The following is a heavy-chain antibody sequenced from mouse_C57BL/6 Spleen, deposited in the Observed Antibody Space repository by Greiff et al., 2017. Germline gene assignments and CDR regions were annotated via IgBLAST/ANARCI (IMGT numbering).Heavy chain of an antibody. CDR3: ARRGDLRSYAMDY. CDR2: IYPGDGDT. J-gene: IGHJ4*01. D-gene: IGHD1-1*01. Sequence: QVQLQQSGAELVKPGASVKISCKASGYAFSSYWMNWVKQRPGKGLERIGQIYPGDGDTNYNGKFKGKATLTADKSSSTAYMQLISLTSEDSAVYFCARRGDLRSYAMDYWGQGTSVTVSS. V-gene: IGHV1-80*01. CDR1: GYAFSSYW.